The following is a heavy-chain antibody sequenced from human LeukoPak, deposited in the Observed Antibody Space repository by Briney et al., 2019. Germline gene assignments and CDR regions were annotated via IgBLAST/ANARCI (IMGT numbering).Heavy chain of an antibody. CDR3: ARHGVGSGSYYKF. Sequence: SQTLSLTCTVSGGSISSYYWSWIRQPPGNGLEWIGYIYYSGSTNYNSSLKSRVTISVDTSKNQFSLKLSSVTAADTAVYYCARHGVGSGSYYKFWGQGTLVTVSS. CDR1: GGSISSYY. CDR2: IYYSGST. J-gene: IGHJ4*02. D-gene: IGHD3-10*01. V-gene: IGHV4-59*08.